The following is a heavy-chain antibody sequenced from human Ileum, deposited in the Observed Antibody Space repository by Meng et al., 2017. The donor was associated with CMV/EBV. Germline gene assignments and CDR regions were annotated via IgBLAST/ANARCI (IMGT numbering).Heavy chain of an antibody. D-gene: IGHD3-10*01. CDR1: GGSFSGYD. CDR2: INQSGTTGT. J-gene: IGHJ4*02. Sequence: QVRLQPGGAGLLKPSGTLSLTCALYGGSFSGYDWTWFRQPPGKELEWIGEINQSGTTGTTNNPSLKSRVTLSVDTSNSQFSLKMTSVTAADTAVYYCARGLASGWPDYWGQGTLVTVSS. V-gene: IGHV4-34*01. CDR3: ARGLASGWPDY.